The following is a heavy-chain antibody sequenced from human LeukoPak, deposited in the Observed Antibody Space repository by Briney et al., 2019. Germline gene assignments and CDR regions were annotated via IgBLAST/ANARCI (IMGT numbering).Heavy chain of an antibody. CDR2: INHSGST. D-gene: IGHD6-6*01. V-gene: IGHV4-34*01. CDR1: GGSFSGYY. J-gene: IGHJ1*01. Sequence: SETLSLTCAVYGGSFSGYYWSWIRQPPGKGLEWIGEINHSGSTNYNPSLKSRVTISVDTSKNQFSLKLSSVTAADTAVYYCVRRGSYSSSRFQHWGQGTLVTVSS. CDR3: VRRGSYSSSRFQH.